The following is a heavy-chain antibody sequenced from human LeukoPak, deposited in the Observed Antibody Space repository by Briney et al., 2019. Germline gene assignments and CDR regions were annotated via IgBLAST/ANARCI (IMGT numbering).Heavy chain of an antibody. CDR3: ARRGDHYSPLHYGMDV. CDR2: IYYSGST. CDR1: GGSISSSSYY. V-gene: IGHV4-39*01. Sequence: SETLSLTCTVSGGSISSSSYYWGWIRQPPGKGLEWLGSIYYSGSTYYNPSLKSRVTISVDTSKYQFSLKLSSVTAADTAVYYCARRGDHYSPLHYGMDVWGQGTTVTVSS. J-gene: IGHJ6*02. D-gene: IGHD2-15*01.